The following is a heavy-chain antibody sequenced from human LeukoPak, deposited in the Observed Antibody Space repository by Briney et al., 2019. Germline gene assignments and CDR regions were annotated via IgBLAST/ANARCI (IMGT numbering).Heavy chain of an antibody. J-gene: IGHJ5*02. V-gene: IGHV1-69*05. D-gene: IGHD3-10*01. CDR3: ASATYYYGSGRSGWFDP. CDR1: GGTFSSYA. CDR2: IIPIFGTA. Sequence: SVKVSCKASGGTFSSYAISWVRQAPGQGLEWMGRIIPIFGTANYAQKFQGRVTITTDESTSTAYMELSSLRSEDTAVYYCASATYYYGSGRSGWFDPWGQGTLVTVSS.